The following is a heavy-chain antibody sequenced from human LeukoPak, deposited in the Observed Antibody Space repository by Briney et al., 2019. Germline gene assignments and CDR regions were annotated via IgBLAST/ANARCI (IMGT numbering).Heavy chain of an antibody. J-gene: IGHJ5*02. V-gene: IGHV3-11*01. D-gene: IGHD3-3*01. Sequence: GGSLRLSCAGSGFTFSDYYMTWIRQAPGKGLEWVAYISNSGSSIYYTDSVRGRFTISRDNANNSLYLQMNSLGPEDTAVYYCARGKRRFWFDPWGQGTLVTVSS. CDR1: GFTFSDYY. CDR2: ISNSGSSI. CDR3: ARGKRRFWFDP.